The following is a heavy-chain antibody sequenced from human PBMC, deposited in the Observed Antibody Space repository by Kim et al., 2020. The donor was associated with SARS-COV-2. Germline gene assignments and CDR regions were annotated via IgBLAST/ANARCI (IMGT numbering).Heavy chain of an antibody. CDR1: GGSFSGYY. CDR2: INHSGST. J-gene: IGHJ4*02. V-gene: IGHV4-34*01. CDR3: ARDLRRITIFGVVDKTLDY. D-gene: IGHD3-3*01. Sequence: SETLSLTCAVYGGSFSGYYWSWIRQPPGKGLEWIGEINHSGSTNYNPSLKSRVTISVDTSKNQFSLKLSSVTAADTAVYYCARDLRRITIFGVVDKTLDYWGQGTLVTVSS.